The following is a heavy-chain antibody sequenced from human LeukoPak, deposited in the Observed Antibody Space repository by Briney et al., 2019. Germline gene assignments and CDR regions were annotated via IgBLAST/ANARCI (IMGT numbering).Heavy chain of an antibody. V-gene: IGHV3-30*04. Sequence: GGSLRLSCAASGFTFSSYAMQWVRQAPGKGLEWVAVISYDGSNKYYADSVKGRFTISRDNSKNTLYLQMNSLRAEDTAVYYCAREPPGGIAVAAYFDYWGQGTLVTVSS. CDR1: GFTFSSYA. J-gene: IGHJ4*02. D-gene: IGHD6-19*01. CDR2: ISYDGSNK. CDR3: AREPPGGIAVAAYFDY.